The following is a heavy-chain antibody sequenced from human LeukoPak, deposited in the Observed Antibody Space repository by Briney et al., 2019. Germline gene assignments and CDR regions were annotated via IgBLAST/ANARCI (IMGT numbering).Heavy chain of an antibody. J-gene: IGHJ1*01. Sequence: GASVKVSCKASGGTFSSYAISWVRQAPGQGLEWMGGIIPIFGTANYAQKFQGRVTITTDESTSTAYMELSSLRSEDTAVYYCARVGPATSYSEYFQHWGQGTLVTVSS. D-gene: IGHD1-26*01. CDR1: GGTFSSYA. V-gene: IGHV1-69*05. CDR3: ARVGPATSYSEYFQH. CDR2: IIPIFGTA.